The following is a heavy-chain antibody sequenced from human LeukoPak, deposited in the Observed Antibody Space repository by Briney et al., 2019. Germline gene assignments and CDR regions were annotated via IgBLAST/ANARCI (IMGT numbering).Heavy chain of an antibody. CDR2: ISSSSSYI. Sequence: GGSLRLSCAASGFTFSSYSMNWVRQAPGKGLEWVSSISSSSSYIYYADSVKGRFTISRDNAKNTLYLQMNSLRAEDTAVYYCARVYYYGSGSYYNSRSYYFDYWGQGTLVTVSS. D-gene: IGHD3-10*01. CDR3: ARVYYYGSGSYYNSRSYYFDY. CDR1: GFTFSSYS. V-gene: IGHV3-21*01. J-gene: IGHJ4*02.